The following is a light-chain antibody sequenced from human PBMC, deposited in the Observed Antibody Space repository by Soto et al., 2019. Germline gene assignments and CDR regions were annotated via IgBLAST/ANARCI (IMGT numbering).Light chain of an antibody. Sequence: DIVMTQSPLSLPVTPGEPASISCRSSQSLLHRNGYNYLDWYLQKPGQSPQLLIYLVSNRASGVPDRFSGSGSGTDFTLNIGRVEAEDVGVYYCVQALQTPWTFGQGTKVEIK. V-gene: IGKV2-28*01. CDR2: LVS. CDR3: VQALQTPWT. CDR1: QSLLHRNGYNY. J-gene: IGKJ1*01.